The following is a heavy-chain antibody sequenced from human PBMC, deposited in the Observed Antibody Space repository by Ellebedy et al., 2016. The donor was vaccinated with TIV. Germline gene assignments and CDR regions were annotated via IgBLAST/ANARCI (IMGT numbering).Heavy chain of an antibody. CDR2: ISANNGNT. D-gene: IGHD3-10*01. Sequence: ASVKVSCKASGGTLYNHGGTLYNYAITWVRQAPGQGLEWMGWISANNGNTNYAQNLQGRVTMTTDTSSSITYMELRSLTSDDTAVYYCVSGHPLDYFPSGSWLYWGQGTLVTVSS. J-gene: IGHJ4*02. V-gene: IGHV1-18*01. CDR3: VSGHPLDYFPSGSWLY. CDR1: GGTLYNHGGTLYNYA.